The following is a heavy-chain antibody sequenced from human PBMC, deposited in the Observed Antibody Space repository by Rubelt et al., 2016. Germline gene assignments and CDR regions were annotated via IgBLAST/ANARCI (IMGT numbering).Heavy chain of an antibody. CDR3: ARVPVGGFGELETDY. Sequence: QVQLQESGPGLVKPSETLSLTCTVSGYSISSGYYWGWIRQPPGKGLEWIGSIYHSGSTYYNPSLKGRVTISVDTSKNQFSLKLSSVTAADTAGYYGARVPVGGFGELETDYWGQGTLVTVSS. D-gene: IGHD3-10*01. V-gene: IGHV4-38-2*02. CDR1: GYSISSGYY. CDR2: IYHSGST. J-gene: IGHJ4*02.